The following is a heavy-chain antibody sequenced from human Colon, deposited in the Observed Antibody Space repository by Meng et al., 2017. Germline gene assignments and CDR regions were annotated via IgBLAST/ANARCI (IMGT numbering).Heavy chain of an antibody. CDR2: TSNSGST. Sequence: QVQLQESAQGLVKPLETQSLTCAVSGGSIRRSDWWSWVRQPPGKGLEWIVETSNSGSTNYSPSLKSRVTISLDKSKNQLSLKLNSVTAADTAVYYCASSDYYRSDYWGQGTLVTVSS. J-gene: IGHJ4*02. V-gene: IGHV4-4*02. CDR1: GGSIRRSDW. CDR3: ASSDYYRSDY. D-gene: IGHD3-22*01.